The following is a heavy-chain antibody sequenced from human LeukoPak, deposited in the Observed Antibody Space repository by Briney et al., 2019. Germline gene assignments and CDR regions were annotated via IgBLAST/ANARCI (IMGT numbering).Heavy chain of an antibody. CDR2: TYYRSKWYN. J-gene: IGHJ5*02. CDR3: AREGYSSSLDWFDP. Sequence: SRTLSLTCAISGDSVSSNSVTWNWIRQSPSRGLEWLGRTYYRSKWYNDYAVSVKSRITINPDTSKNQFSLQLNSVTPEDTAVYYCAREGYSSSLDWFDPWGQGTLVTVSS. CDR1: GDSVSSNSVT. D-gene: IGHD6-13*01. V-gene: IGHV6-1*01.